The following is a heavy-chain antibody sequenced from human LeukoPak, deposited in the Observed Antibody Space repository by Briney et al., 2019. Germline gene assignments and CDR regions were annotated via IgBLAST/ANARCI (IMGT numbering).Heavy chain of an antibody. J-gene: IGHJ4*02. D-gene: IGHD3-3*01. CDR1: GYTFTGYY. CDR2: INPNSGGT. V-gene: IGHV1-2*06. Sequence: ASVKVSCKASGYTFTGYYMHWVRQAPGQGLGWMGRINPNSGGTNYAQKFQGRVTMTRDTSISTAYMELSRLGSDDTAVYYCARVGSGYYHNFDYWGQGTLVTVSS. CDR3: ARVGSGYYHNFDY.